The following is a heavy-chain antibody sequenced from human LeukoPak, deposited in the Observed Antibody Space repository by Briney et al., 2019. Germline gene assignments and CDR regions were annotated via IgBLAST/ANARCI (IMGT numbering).Heavy chain of an antibody. CDR2: MYYSGST. V-gene: IGHV4-39*01. CDR1: GGSISSSDYY. J-gene: IGHJ4*02. Sequence: KASETLSLTCTISGGSISSSDYYWGWLRQPPGKGLEWIGSMYYSGSTNYNPSLKSRVTVSVDTSKNQFSLKLTSVTAADTAVYDCARQWGSGKYSPKHFDYWGQGTLVTVSS. CDR3: ARQWGSGKYSPKHFDY. D-gene: IGHD3-10*01.